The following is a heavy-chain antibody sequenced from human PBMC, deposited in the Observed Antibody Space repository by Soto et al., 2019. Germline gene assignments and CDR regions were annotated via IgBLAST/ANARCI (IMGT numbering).Heavy chain of an antibody. Sequence: SETLSLTCTVSGGSISSGGYYWSWIRQHPGKGLEWIGYIYYSGSTYYNPSLKSRVTISVDTSKNLFSLKLSSVTAADTAVYYCARTYSSSWYGFYYYYMDVWGKGTTVTVSS. J-gene: IGHJ6*03. CDR1: GGSISSGGYY. D-gene: IGHD6-13*01. CDR2: IYYSGST. CDR3: ARTYSSSWYGFYYYYMDV. V-gene: IGHV4-31*03.